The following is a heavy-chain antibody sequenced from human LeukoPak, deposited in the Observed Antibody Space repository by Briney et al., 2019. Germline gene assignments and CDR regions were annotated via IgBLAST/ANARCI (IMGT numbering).Heavy chain of an antibody. V-gene: IGHV3-23*01. Sequence: GGSLKLSCAASGFTFSSYAMSWVRQAPGKGLEWVSAISGSGGSTYYADPVRGRFTISRDNSKNTLYLQMSSLRAEDTAVYYCAKQGPHFDYWGQGTLVTVSS. CDR3: AKQGPHFDY. J-gene: IGHJ4*02. CDR2: ISGSGGST. CDR1: GFTFSSYA.